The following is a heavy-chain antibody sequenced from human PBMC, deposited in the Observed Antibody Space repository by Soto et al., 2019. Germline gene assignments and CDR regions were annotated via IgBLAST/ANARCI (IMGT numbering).Heavy chain of an antibody. V-gene: IGHV4-30-4*01. CDR1: GGSISSGDYY. Sequence: SETLSLTCTVSGGSISSGDYYWSWIRQPPGKGLEWIGYIYYSGSTYYNPSLKSRVTISVDTSKNQFSLKLSSVTAADTAVYYCARLVVMATVYNWFDPWGQGTLVTVSS. J-gene: IGHJ5*02. CDR3: ARLVVMATVYNWFDP. D-gene: IGHD3-22*01. CDR2: IYYSGST.